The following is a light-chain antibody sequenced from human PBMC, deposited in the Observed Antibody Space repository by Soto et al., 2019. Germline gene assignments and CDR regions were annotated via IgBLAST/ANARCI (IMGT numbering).Light chain of an antibody. CDR3: QQYYEWPRGT. CDR1: QSVISN. J-gene: IGKJ1*01. CDR2: SAS. V-gene: IGKV3-15*01. Sequence: EIVMTQSPGTLSVSPGERATLSCRASQSVISNLAWYQQRPGQAPRLLIYSASTRATGIPARFSGSGSGTELTLTISSLQSGDVAVYYCQQYYEWPRGTFGQGTKVDTK.